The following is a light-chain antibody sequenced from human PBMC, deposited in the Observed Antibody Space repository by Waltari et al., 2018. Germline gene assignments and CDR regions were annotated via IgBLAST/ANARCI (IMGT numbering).Light chain of an antibody. CDR2: DVS. J-gene: IGLJ1*01. Sequence: QSAPTQPASVSGSPGQSITISCTGTSSDVGGYNYVSWYQQHPGKAPKLMIYDVSKRPSGVSNRFSGSKSGNTASLTISGLQAEDEADYYCCSYAGSSLYVFGTGTKVTVL. CDR1: SSDVGGYNY. CDR3: CSYAGSSLYV. V-gene: IGLV2-23*02.